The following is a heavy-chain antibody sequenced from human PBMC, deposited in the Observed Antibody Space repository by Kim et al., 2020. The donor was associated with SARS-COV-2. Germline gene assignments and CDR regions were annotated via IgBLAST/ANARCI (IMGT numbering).Heavy chain of an antibody. CDR2: INSGNGNT. CDR1: GYSFTSFP. CDR3: ARVCARTTCPYPW. Sequence: ASVKVSCKASGYSFTSFPIHWIRQAPGQRFEWMGWINSGNGNTKYSRQFQGRVTITSDTSANTAYMELRSLTSEDTAIYYCARVCARTTCPYPWWGQGTLVTVSS. V-gene: IGHV1-3*01. D-gene: IGHD2-21*01. J-gene: IGHJ1*01.